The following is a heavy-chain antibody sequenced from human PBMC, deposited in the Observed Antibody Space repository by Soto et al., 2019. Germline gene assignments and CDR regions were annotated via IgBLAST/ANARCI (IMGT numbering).Heavy chain of an antibody. CDR2: IYYSGIT. V-gene: IGHV4-39*01. CDR1: GDSITSGGYY. CDR3: ASRLGYGYAMDV. D-gene: IGHD5-12*01. J-gene: IGHJ6*02. Sequence: QLQVQESGPGLVKPSETLSLSCTVSGDSITSGGYYWVWIRQPPGKGLEWIGSIYYSGITFSNPSLKTRVTISADTSKNQFSLTLTSVTAADTAVYYCASRLGYGYAMDVWGQGTTVTVSS.